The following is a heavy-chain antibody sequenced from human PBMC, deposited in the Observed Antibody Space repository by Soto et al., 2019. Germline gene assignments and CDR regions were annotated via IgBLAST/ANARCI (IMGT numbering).Heavy chain of an antibody. J-gene: IGHJ6*02. V-gene: IGHV1-8*01. CDR2: MNPNSGNT. CDR3: ARYYGGNSWVWDYYYYGMDV. CDR1: GYTFTSYD. Sequence: VASVKVSCKASGYTFTSYDINWVRQATGQGLEWMGWMNPNSGNTGYAQKFQGRVTMTRNTSISTAYMELSSLRSEDTAVYYCARYYGGNSWVWDYYYYGMDVWGQGTTVTVSS. D-gene: IGHD4-17*01.